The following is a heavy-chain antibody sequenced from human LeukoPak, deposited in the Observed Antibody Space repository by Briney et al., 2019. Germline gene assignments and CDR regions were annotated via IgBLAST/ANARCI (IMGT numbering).Heavy chain of an antibody. CDR2: IYHSGDT. CDR3: ARQVSWSTSGGNWFDP. V-gene: IGHV4-38-2*01. J-gene: IGHJ5*02. CDR1: GFSISSGYY. Sequence: SETLSLTCAVSGFSISSGYYWGWIRQPPGKGLEWIASIYHSGDTYYNPSFKSRGTISVDTSINQFSLKLSPVTAADTAVYYCARQVSWSTSGGNWFDPWGQGTLVTVSS. D-gene: IGHD3-3*01.